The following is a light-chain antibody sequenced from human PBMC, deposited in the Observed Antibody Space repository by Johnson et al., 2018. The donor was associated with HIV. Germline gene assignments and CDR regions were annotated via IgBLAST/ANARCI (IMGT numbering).Light chain of an antibody. J-gene: IGLJ1*01. CDR1: SSNIGNSY. CDR2: DNN. V-gene: IGLV1-51*01. CDR3: GTWDGILSAGV. Sequence: QAVLTQPPSVSAAPGQKVTISCSGSSSNIGNSYVSWYQQLPGTAPKLLIYDNNKRPSGIPDRFSGSKSGTSATLGITGLQTGDEADYYCGTWDGILSAGVFGTGTKGTVL.